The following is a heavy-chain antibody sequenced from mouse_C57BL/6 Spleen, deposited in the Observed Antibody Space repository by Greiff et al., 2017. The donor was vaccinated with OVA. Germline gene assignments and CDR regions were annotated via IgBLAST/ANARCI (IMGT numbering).Heavy chain of an antibody. CDR3: AREEGWLLPF. CDR2: IYPGDGDT. V-gene: IGHV1-82*01. D-gene: IGHD2-3*01. Sequence: QVQLKESGPELVKPGASVKISCKASGYAFSSSWMNWVKQRPGKGLEWIGRIYPGDGDTNYNGKFKGKATLTADKSSSTAYMQLSSLTSEDSAVYFCAREEGWLLPFWGTGTTVTVSS. J-gene: IGHJ1*03. CDR1: GYAFSSSW.